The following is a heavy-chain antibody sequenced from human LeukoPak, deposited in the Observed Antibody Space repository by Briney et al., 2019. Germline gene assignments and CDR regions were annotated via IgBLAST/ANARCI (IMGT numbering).Heavy chain of an antibody. J-gene: IGHJ4*02. V-gene: IGHV3-7*01. D-gene: IGHD3-3*01. CDR2: FAWDESAI. CDR1: GFNFRRYN. CDR3: VTEFWYRFDY. Sequence: GGSLRLSCITSGFNFRRYNVAWVRQAPGKGLEWLATFAWDESAIEYADSVRGRFTISRDNAKNSVHLQMTGLRAEDTAVYFCVTEFWYRFDYWGQGLLVTVS.